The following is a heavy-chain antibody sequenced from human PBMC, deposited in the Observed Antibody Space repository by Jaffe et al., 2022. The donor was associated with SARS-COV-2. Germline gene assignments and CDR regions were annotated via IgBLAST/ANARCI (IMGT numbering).Heavy chain of an antibody. CDR1: GFTFSSYG. D-gene: IGHD3-10*01. CDR2: IWYDGSNK. Sequence: QVQLVESGGGVVQPGRSLRLSCAASGFTFSSYGMHWVRQAPGKGLEWVAVIWYDGSNKYYADSVKGRFTISRDNSKNTLYLQMNSLRAEDTAVYYCARDTIWFGAPHYYYYGMDVWGQGTTVTVSS. CDR3: ARDTIWFGAPHYYYYGMDV. V-gene: IGHV3-33*01. J-gene: IGHJ6*02.